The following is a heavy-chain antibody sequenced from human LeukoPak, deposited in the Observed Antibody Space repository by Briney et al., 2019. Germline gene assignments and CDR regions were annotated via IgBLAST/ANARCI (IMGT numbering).Heavy chain of an antibody. CDR1: VFTLDDYS. V-gene: IGHV3-9*01. Sequence: SGGSLRLSCAASVFTLDDYSMRWVRQAQWKGLEWVSGISWNSGSIGYEDSVKGRFTISRDNAKNSLYLQMNSLRAEDTALCYCAKARGYSYGHNPFDYWGQGTLVTVSS. CDR3: AKARGYSYGHNPFDY. CDR2: ISWNSGSI. J-gene: IGHJ4*02. D-gene: IGHD5-18*01.